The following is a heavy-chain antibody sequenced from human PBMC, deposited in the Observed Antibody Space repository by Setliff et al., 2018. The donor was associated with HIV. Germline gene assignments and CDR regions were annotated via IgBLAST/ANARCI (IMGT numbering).Heavy chain of an antibody. CDR1: GFSLSTSGMC. CDR3: ARTPYFYDSGSYLSHYYFDF. CDR2: IDWDDDK. V-gene: IGHV2-70*17. Sequence: SGPTLVNPTQTLTLTCTFSGFSLSTSGMCVSWIRQPPGKALEWLARIDWDDDKFYSTSLKTRLTISKDTSKKQVVLTMTNMDPVDTATYYCARTPYFYDSGSYLSHYYFDFWGPGTTVTASS. J-gene: IGHJ4*02. D-gene: IGHD3-10*01.